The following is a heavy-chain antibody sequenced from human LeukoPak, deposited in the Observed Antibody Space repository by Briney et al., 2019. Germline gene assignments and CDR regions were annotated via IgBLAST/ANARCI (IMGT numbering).Heavy chain of an antibody. CDR1: GFTFSSYA. J-gene: IGHJ4*02. CDR3: AKDSPVATR. V-gene: IGHV3-23*01. Sequence: PGRSLRLSCAASGFTFSSYAMHWVRQAPGRGLEWVSSITDSGDGTYYADSVKGRFTISRDDSKNTLYLQMNSLRAEDTAVYYRAKDSPVATRWGQGTLVTVSS. CDR2: ITDSGDGT. D-gene: IGHD1-26*01.